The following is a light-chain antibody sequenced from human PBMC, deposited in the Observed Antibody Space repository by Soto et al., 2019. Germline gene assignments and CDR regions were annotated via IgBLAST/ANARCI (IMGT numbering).Light chain of an antibody. CDR2: DAS. CDR1: QSVTNY. V-gene: IGKV3-11*01. Sequence: NFLTQSPDTLSLSPGERATLTCRASQSVTNYIAWYQQRPGQAPRLLIYDASNRATGVPARFSGSRSGTDFTLTISSLQSEDFAVYYCQQYNNWPPITFGQGTRLEIK. J-gene: IGKJ5*01. CDR3: QQYNNWPPIT.